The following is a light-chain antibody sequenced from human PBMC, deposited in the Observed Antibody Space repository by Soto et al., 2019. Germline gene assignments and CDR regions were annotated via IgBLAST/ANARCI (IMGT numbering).Light chain of an antibody. J-gene: IGKJ4*01. CDR3: QRFNRWPLA. CDR1: QRVSTD. V-gene: IGKV3-15*01. Sequence: EIVMTQSPATLSVSAVESATLSCMASQRVSTDLAWYQQKPGQAPRLVMYATATRATGIPPRFSGNGSGTEFTLTISRLEPEDFALYYCQRFNRWPLAFGGGTKVDI. CDR2: ATA.